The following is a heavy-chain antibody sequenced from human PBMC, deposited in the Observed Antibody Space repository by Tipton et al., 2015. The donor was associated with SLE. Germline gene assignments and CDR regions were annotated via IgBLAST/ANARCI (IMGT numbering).Heavy chain of an antibody. CDR1: GFTFSNYA. CDR3: ARMFSGYFDY. V-gene: IGHV3-23*01. Sequence: SLRLSCVGSGFTFSNYAMTWVRQGPGKGLEWVSVISSGDGATTFYADSVKGRFTISKDNAKNSLYLHMNSLRAEDTAVYYCARMFSGYFDYWGQGALVTVSS. D-gene: IGHD3-10*01. CDR2: ISSGDGATT. J-gene: IGHJ4*02.